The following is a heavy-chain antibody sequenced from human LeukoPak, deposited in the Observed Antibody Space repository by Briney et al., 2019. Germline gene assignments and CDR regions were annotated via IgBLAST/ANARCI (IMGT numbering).Heavy chain of an antibody. CDR1: GGTFSSYA. CDR3: ASRYCSSTSCLNWFDP. D-gene: IGHD2-2*01. Sequence: GASVKVSCKASGGTFSSYAISWVRQAPGQGLEWMGGIIPIFGTANYAQKFQGRVTITADESTSTAYMELSSLRSEDTAVYYCASRYCSSTSCLNWFDPWGQGTLVTVCS. CDR2: IIPIFGTA. V-gene: IGHV1-69*13. J-gene: IGHJ5*02.